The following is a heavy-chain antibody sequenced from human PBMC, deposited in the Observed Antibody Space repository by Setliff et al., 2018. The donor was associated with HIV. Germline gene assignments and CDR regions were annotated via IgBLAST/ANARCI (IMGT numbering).Heavy chain of an antibody. CDR1: GFTFSSYG. Sequence: PVGSLRLSCAASGFTFSSYGIHWVRQAPGKGLEWVAFIRYTGSNKYYADSVKGRFTISRDNSKNTLYLQMNSLRAEDTALYYCARDLGSEQWLPDAFDIWGQGTMVT. CDR2: IRYTGSNK. V-gene: IGHV3-30*02. CDR3: ARDLGSEQWLPDAFDI. D-gene: IGHD6-19*01. J-gene: IGHJ3*02.